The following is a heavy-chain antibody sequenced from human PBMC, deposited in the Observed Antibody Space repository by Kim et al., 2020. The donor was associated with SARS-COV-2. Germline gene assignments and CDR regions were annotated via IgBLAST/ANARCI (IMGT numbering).Heavy chain of an antibody. D-gene: IGHD3-10*01. CDR1: GFTFDNYG. CDR3: ARRDAFGWFDT. Sequence: GGSLRLSCAASGFTFDNYGMTWVRQAPGKGLEWVSGVNWSGDYTDYADSVKGRFTISRDNAKKSLYLQMNSLIAEDTAFYYCARRDAFGWFDTWGQGTLVTVSS. V-gene: IGHV3-20*04. J-gene: IGHJ5*02. CDR2: VNWSGDYT.